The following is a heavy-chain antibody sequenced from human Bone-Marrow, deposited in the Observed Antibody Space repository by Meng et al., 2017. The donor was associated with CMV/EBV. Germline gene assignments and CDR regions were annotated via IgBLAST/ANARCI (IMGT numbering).Heavy chain of an antibody. CDR2: ISYDGSNK. D-gene: IGHD6-6*01. J-gene: IGHJ6*02. Sequence: GESLKISCAASGFTFSSYAMHWVRQAPGKGLEWVAVISYDGSNKYYADSVKGRFTISRDNSKNTLYLQMNSLRAEDTAVYYCAKDSPAARRNYYGMDVWGQGTTVTVSS. CDR1: GFTFSSYA. CDR3: AKDSPAARRNYYGMDV. V-gene: IGHV3-30-3*01.